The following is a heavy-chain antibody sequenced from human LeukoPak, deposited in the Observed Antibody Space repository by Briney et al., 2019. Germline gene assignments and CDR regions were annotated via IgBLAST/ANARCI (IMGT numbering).Heavy chain of an antibody. Sequence: ASVKVSCKASGYTFTNYDINWVRQATGQGLEWMGWMNPNSGNTGYAQKFQGRVTITRNTSISTAYMELSSLRSEDTAVYYCARLRVTSPKDYWGQGTLVTVSS. V-gene: IGHV1-8*01. CDR3: ARLRVTSPKDY. CDR2: MNPNSGNT. CDR1: GYTFTNYD. J-gene: IGHJ4*02. D-gene: IGHD4-17*01.